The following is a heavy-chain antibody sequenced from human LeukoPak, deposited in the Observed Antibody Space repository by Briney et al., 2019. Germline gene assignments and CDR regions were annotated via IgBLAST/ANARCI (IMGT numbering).Heavy chain of an antibody. J-gene: IGHJ2*01. V-gene: IGHV3-21*01. Sequence: PGGSLRLSCVDSGFTFSTYSMNWVRQAPGKGLEWVSSISSSSSYIYYGDSVKGRFTISRDNAKNSLYLQMNSLRAEDTAVYYCAREERDGYNYYWYFDLWGRGTLVTVSS. D-gene: IGHD5-24*01. CDR2: ISSSSSYI. CDR3: AREERDGYNYYWYFDL. CDR1: GFTFSTYS.